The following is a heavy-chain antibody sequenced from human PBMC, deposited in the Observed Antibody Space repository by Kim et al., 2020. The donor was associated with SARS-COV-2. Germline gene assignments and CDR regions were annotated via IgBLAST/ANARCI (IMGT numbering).Heavy chain of an antibody. Sequence: SLKSRVTISVDTSKNQFSLKLSSVTAADTAVYYCASHEGIVPYYYYGMDVWGQGTTVTVSS. CDR3: ASHEGIVPYYYYGMDV. J-gene: IGHJ6*02. V-gene: IGHV4-4*08. D-gene: IGHD1-26*01.